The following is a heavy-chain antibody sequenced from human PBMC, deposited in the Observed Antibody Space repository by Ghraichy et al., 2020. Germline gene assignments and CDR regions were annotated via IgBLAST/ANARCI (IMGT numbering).Heavy chain of an antibody. CDR1: GGSFSGYY. D-gene: IGHD2-2*01. CDR2: INHSGST. CDR3: ARGSRCSSTSCYGPIRFDP. V-gene: IGHV4-34*01. J-gene: IGHJ5*02. Sequence: SETLSLTCAVYGGSFSGYYWSWIRQPPGKGLEWIGEINHSGSTNYNPSLKSRVTISVDTSKNQFSLKLNSVTAADTAVYYCARGSRCSSTSCYGPIRFDPWGQGTLVTVSS.